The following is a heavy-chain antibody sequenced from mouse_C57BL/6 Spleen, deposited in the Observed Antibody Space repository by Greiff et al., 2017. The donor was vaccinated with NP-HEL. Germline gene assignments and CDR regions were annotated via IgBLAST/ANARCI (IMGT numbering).Heavy chain of an antibody. Sequence: EVQLQQSGPGLVKPSQSLSLTCSVTGYSITSGYYWNWIRQFPGNKLEWMGYISYDGSNNYNPSLKNRISITRDTSKNQFFLKLNSVTTEDTATYYCAREEANWSYAMDYWGQGTSVTVSS. CDR2: ISYDGSN. CDR3: AREEANWSYAMDY. CDR1: GYSITSGYY. D-gene: IGHD4-1*01. V-gene: IGHV3-6*01. J-gene: IGHJ4*01.